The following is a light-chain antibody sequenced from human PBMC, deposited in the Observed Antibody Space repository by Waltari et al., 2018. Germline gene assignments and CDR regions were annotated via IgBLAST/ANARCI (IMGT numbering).Light chain of an antibody. V-gene: IGKV3-20*01. Sequence: EIVLTQSPGTLSLSPGERAPLSCRASQSIYSTYFAWYQQKPGQAPRLLIYRASNRTTGVPDRFSGSGSGTDFTLTISRLEPEDFAVFYCQQYGSSPRTFGQGTTVEIK. CDR1: QSIYSTY. CDR2: RAS. CDR3: QQYGSSPRT. J-gene: IGKJ1*01.